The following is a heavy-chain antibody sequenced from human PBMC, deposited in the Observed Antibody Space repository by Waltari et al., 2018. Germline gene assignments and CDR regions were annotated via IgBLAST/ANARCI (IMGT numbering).Heavy chain of an antibody. CDR2: INPKSGGT. V-gene: IGHV1-2*02. CDR3: ARNGCSNGVCFLTDY. J-gene: IGHJ4*02. D-gene: IGHD2-8*01. Sequence: QVQLVQSGAEVKKPGASVKVSCKASGYTFTDYYMHWVRQAPGQGLEWMGWINPKSGGTNYAQKFQGRVSMTRDRSTSTAYMELSRLRSDDTAVYYCARNGCSNGVCFLTDYWGQGTLVTVSS. CDR1: GYTFTDYY.